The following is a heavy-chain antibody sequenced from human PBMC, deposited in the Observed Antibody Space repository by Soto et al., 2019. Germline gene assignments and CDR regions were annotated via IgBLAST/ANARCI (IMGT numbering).Heavy chain of an antibody. J-gene: IGHJ4*02. V-gene: IGHV3-30*03. CDR2: ISSDGNNK. Sequence: QVQLVESGGGVVQPGRSLRLSCAASGFSFSNHAMHWVRQAPGKGLEWMSVISSDGNNKHYADSLKGRFTISRDNSRNTFYLEVDSLGPEDTAVYYCARDNAYADFDYWGQGTLVTVSS. CDR3: ARDNAYADFDY. CDR1: GFSFSNHA. D-gene: IGHD2-21*01.